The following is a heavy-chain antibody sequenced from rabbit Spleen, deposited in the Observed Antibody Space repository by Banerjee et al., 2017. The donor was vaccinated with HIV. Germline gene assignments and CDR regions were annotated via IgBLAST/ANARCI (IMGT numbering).Heavy chain of an antibody. CDR2: IYVGSGNS. Sequence: QSLEESGGDLVKPGASLTLTCTASGVSFSSGYWICWVRQAPGKGLEWIACIYVGSGNSYYASWAKGRFTLSKTSSTRVTLQMTSLTAAGTATYFCARDTASSFSSYGMDLWGPGTLVTVS. V-gene: IGHV1S40*01. J-gene: IGHJ6*01. CDR3: ARDTASSFSSYGMDL. D-gene: IGHD8-1*01. CDR1: GVSFSSGYW.